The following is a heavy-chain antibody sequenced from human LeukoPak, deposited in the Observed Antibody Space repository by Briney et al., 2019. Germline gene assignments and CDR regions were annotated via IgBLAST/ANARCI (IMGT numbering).Heavy chain of an antibody. V-gene: IGHV1-24*01. D-gene: IGHD3-3*01. Sequence: ASVKVSCKVSGNSLSELSIQWVRQAPGKGLECMGGFDPEEAKMVYAQNFQGRVTMTEDTSTQTAYMELSGLTSDDTAVYYCTTRSGDFWSGFVNWGRGSLVSVFS. CDR3: TTRSGDFWSGFVN. CDR2: FDPEEAKM. CDR1: GNSLSELS. J-gene: IGHJ4*02.